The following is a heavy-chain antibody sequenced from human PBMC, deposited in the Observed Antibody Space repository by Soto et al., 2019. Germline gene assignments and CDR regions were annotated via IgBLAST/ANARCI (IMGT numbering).Heavy chain of an antibody. D-gene: IGHD2-2*01. CDR1: GFTFSSYY. Sequence: EVQLVESGGGLVQPGGSLRLSCAGSGFTFSSYYMQWVRQGPGKGLVYVARIDFDGRSTVHADSVKGRFTISRDNAKNTLYLQMNTLGVEDTGVYYCARGGSPSWLRALDLWGQGTLATVSS. CDR3: ARGGSPSWLRALDL. J-gene: IGHJ5*02. V-gene: IGHV3-74*01. CDR2: IDFDGRST.